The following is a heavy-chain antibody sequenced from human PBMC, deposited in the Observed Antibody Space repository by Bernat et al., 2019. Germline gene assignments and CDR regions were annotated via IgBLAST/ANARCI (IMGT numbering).Heavy chain of an antibody. CDR1: GFTFSSYG. V-gene: IGHV3-21*01. Sequence: VQLVESGGGVVQPGRSLRLSCAASGFTFSSYGMHWVRQAPGKGLEWVSSISSSSSYIYYADSVKGRFTISRDNAKNSLYLQMNSLRAEDTAVYYCARVVAAYYYMDVWGKGTTVTVSS. CDR2: ISSSSSYI. D-gene: IGHD2-15*01. J-gene: IGHJ6*03. CDR3: ARVVAAYYYMDV.